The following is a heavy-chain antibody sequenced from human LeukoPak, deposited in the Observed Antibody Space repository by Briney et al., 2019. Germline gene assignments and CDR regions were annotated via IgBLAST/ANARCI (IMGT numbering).Heavy chain of an antibody. CDR1: GYTFTGYY. Sequence: ASVKVSCKASGYTFTGYYMHWVRQAPGQGLEWMGWINPNSGGTNYAQKFQGRVTMTRDTSISTAYMELSRLRSDDTAVYYCARDSGDYYDSSGPPDYWGQRTLVTVSS. CDR3: ARDSGDYYDSSGPPDY. J-gene: IGHJ4*02. CDR2: INPNSGGT. V-gene: IGHV1-2*02. D-gene: IGHD3-22*01.